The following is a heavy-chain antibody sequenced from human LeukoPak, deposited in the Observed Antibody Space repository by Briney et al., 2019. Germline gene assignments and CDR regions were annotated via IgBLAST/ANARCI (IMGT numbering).Heavy chain of an antibody. CDR2: VSGRDDST. CDR3: AKWGDYDILTGYYDPDY. D-gene: IGHD3-9*01. CDR1: GFTFTNYA. V-gene: IGHV3-23*01. Sequence: PGASLRLSCAASGFTFTNYAMYWVRQAPGKGLEWVSAVSGRDDSTYYADSVKGRFTISRDTSKNTLFLQMNSLGAEDTAVYYCAKWGDYDILTGYYDPDYWGQGTLVTVSS. J-gene: IGHJ4*02.